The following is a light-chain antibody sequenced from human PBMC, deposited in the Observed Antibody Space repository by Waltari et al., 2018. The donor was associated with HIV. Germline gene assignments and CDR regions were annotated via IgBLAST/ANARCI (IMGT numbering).Light chain of an antibody. CDR3: GTWDSSLSTGV. V-gene: IGLV1-51*02. CDR2: ENN. J-gene: IGLJ3*02. CDR1: TSNIGNNY. Sequence: QSVLTQPPSVSAAPGQKVTISCSGSTSNIGNNYVSWYQHLPGTAPKLLIFENNNRPSGISDRFSGSKSGTSATLGITGLQTGDEADYFCGTWDSSLSTGVFGGGTKLTVL.